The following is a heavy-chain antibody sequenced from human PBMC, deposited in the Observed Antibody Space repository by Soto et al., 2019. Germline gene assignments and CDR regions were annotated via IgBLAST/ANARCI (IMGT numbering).Heavy chain of an antibody. D-gene: IGHD6-6*01. CDR3: AKEYSSSSWDVDY. CDR1: GFTFSNYN. J-gene: IGHJ4*02. V-gene: IGHV3-21*01. CDR2: ISSGSTYI. Sequence: GSLRLSCAASGFTFSNYNMNWVRQAPGKGLEWVSSISSGSTYIYYADSVKGRFTISRDNAKNSLYLQMNSLRAEDTAVYYCAKEYSSSSWDVDYWGQGTLVTVSS.